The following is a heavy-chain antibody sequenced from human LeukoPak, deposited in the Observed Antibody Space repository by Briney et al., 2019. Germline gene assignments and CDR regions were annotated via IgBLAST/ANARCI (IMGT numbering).Heavy chain of an antibody. CDR1: GFNFNDYT. D-gene: IGHD2-2*01. Sequence: GGSLRLSCVASGFNFNDYTIHWVRQAPGKGLEWVSGISWDSGSIGYADSVKGRFTISRDNAKNSLYLQMNSLRDEDTAVYYCARDEDALGGQGTLVTVSS. CDR2: ISWDSGSI. CDR3: ARDEDAL. V-gene: IGHV3-9*01. J-gene: IGHJ4*02.